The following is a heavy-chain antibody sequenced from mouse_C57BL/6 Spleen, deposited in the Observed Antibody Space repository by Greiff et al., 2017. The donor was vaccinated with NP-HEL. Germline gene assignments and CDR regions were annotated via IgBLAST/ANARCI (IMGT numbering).Heavy chain of an antibody. Sequence: QVQLQQPGAELVKPGASVKMSCKASGYTFTSYWITWVKQRPGQGLEWIGDIYPGSGSTNYNEKFKSKATLTVDTSSSTAYMQLSSLTSEDSAVYYWAKEGVGDGSSPWFAYWGQGTLVTVSA. CDR1: GYTFTSYW. V-gene: IGHV1-55*01. J-gene: IGHJ3*01. D-gene: IGHD1-1*01. CDR3: AKEGVGDGSSPWFAY. CDR2: IYPGSGST.